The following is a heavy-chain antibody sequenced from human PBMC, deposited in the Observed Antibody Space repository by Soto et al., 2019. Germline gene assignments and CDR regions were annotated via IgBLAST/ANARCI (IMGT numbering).Heavy chain of an antibody. Sequence: GASVKVSCKASGGTFSSYAISWVRQAPGQGLEWMGGIIPIFGTANYAQKFQGRVTITADESTSTAYMELSSLRSEDTAVYYCARDRSGECTMIVVVDGSPCNYGMDVWGQGTTVTVSS. V-gene: IGHV1-69*13. J-gene: IGHJ6*02. CDR1: GGTFSSYA. CDR2: IIPIFGTA. D-gene: IGHD3-22*01. CDR3: ARDRSGECTMIVVVDGSPCNYGMDV.